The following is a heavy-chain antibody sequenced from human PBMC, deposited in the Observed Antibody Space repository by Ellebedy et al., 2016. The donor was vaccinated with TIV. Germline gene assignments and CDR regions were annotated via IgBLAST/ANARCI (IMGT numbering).Heavy chain of an antibody. CDR3: ARGTSRFDY. D-gene: IGHD1-7*01. Sequence: MPSETLSLTCTVSGGSISSSSYYWSWIRQPAGKGLEWIGRIYTSGSTNYNPSLKSRVTMSVDTSKNQFSLKLSSVTAADTAVYYCARGTSRFDYWGQGTLVTVSS. CDR2: IYTSGST. CDR1: GGSISSSSYY. J-gene: IGHJ4*02. V-gene: IGHV4-61*02.